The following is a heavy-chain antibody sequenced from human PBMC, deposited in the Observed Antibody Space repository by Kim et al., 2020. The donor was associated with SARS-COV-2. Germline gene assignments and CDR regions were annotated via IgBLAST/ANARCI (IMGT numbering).Heavy chain of an antibody. D-gene: IGHD3-10*01. J-gene: IGHJ4*02. CDR3: ARYYYGSGSPNFDY. V-gene: IGHV5-51*01. Sequence: SPSFQGQVTISADKSISTAYLQWSSLKASDTAMYYCARYYYGSGSPNFDYWGQGTLVTVSS.